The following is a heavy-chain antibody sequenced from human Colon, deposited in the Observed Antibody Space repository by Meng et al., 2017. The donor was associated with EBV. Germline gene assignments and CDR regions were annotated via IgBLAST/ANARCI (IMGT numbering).Heavy chain of an antibody. CDR1: GGSVSIGGYY. D-gene: IGHD6-19*01. V-gene: IGHV4-31*03. Sequence: VQLQGPGPGLVKPSQTLSLTCPVSGGSVSIGGYYWTWIRQHPGKGLEWFGHIYYSGSTFYNPSLKRRVIISIDTSKNQFSLNLRSVTAADTAVYYCARVSSGWDYFDYWGQGTLVTVSS. J-gene: IGHJ4*02. CDR3: ARVSSGWDYFDY. CDR2: IYYSGST.